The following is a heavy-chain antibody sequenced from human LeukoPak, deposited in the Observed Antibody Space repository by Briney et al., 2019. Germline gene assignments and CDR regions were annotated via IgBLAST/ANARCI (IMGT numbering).Heavy chain of an antibody. V-gene: IGHV2-5*02. CDR1: GFSLSTSGVG. Sequence: ESGPTLVKPTQTLTLTCTFSGFSLSTSGVGVGWIRQPPGKALEWLALIYWDDDKRYSPSLKSRLTITKDTSKNQVVLTMTNMDPVDTATYYCAHSTPDRFLEWSSRGYYFDYWGQGTLVTVYS. J-gene: IGHJ4*02. CDR3: AHSTPDRFLEWSSRGYYFDY. CDR2: IYWDDDK. D-gene: IGHD3-3*01.